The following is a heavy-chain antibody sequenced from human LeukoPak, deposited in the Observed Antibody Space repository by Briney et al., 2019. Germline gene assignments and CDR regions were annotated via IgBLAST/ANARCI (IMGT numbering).Heavy chain of an antibody. CDR3: ARNTLWME. D-gene: IGHD3-10*01. Sequence: GGPLRLSCAGSGFAFSRSAMSGARQAPGKGLEWVSAIIDSGDYTFYAVSVKGRFPLSRHIDKHSLYRQMNRQRCEDTVVFYCARNTLWMEGGQGTMVTVSS. V-gene: IGHV3-23*01. CDR1: GFAFSRSA. CDR2: IIDSGDYT. J-gene: IGHJ3*01.